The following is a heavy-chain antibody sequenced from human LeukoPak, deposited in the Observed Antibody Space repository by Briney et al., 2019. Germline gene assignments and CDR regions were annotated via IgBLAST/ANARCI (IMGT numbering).Heavy chain of an antibody. V-gene: IGHV4-59*01. Sequence: PSETLSLTCTVSGGSISSYYWSWIRQPPGKGLEWIGYIYYSGSTNYYPSLKSRVTISVDTSKNQFSLKLISVAGADTAVYYCARGYYDILTGENYYYYYMDVWGKGTTVTVSS. CDR3: ARGYYDILTGENYYYYYMDV. D-gene: IGHD3-9*01. CDR2: IYYSGST. J-gene: IGHJ6*03. CDR1: GGSISSYY.